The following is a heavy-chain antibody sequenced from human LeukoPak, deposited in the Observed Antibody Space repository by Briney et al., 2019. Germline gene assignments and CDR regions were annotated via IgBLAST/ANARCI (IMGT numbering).Heavy chain of an antibody. J-gene: IGHJ4*02. Sequence: SQTLSLTCSVSGGSISSYYWSWIRQPPGKGLEWIGYIYHSGSTYYNPSLKSRVTISVDRSKNQFSLKLSSVTAADTAVYYCHVGEGLFDYWGQGTLVTVSS. CDR2: IYHSGST. V-gene: IGHV4-30-2*01. CDR3: HVGEGLFDY. CDR1: GGSISSYY. D-gene: IGHD1-26*01.